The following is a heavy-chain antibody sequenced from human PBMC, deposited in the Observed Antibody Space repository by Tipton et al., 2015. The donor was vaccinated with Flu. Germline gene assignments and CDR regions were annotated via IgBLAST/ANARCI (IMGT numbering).Heavy chain of an antibody. D-gene: IGHD6-19*01. CDR1: GGSISSYY. V-gene: IGHV4-59*08. CDR3: ARGVDSSGWYDY. J-gene: IGHJ4*02. Sequence: LRLSCTVSGGSISSYYWSWIRQPPGKGLEWIGYIYYSGSTNYNPSLKSRVTISVDTSKNQFSLKLSSVTAADTAVYYCARGVDSSGWYDYWGQGTLVTVSS. CDR2: IYYSGST.